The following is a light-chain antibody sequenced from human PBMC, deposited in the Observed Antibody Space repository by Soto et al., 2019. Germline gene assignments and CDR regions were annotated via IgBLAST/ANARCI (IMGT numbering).Light chain of an antibody. Sequence: QSVLTQSSSASASLGSSVKLPCTLSSGHSSYIIAWHQQQPGKAPRYLLKLEAGGSYNKGSRVPSRFSGSRSGADRYLTIFNLKCEDEDDYDCETWDSNILVFGGGTKVTVL. J-gene: IGLJ2*01. CDR3: ETWDSNILV. V-gene: IGLV4-60*02. CDR1: SGHSSYI. CDR2: LEAGGSY.